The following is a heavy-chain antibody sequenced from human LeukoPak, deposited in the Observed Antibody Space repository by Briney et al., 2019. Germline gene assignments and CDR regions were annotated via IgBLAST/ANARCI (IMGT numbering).Heavy chain of an antibody. Sequence: SETLSLTCTVSGGSISYFYWSWIRQPAGKGLEWIGRIYHSGSTYYNPALKSRVTISVDTSKNQFSLKLSSVTAADTAVYYCARAVGITTALFDYWGQGTLVTVSS. D-gene: IGHD1-26*01. J-gene: IGHJ4*02. V-gene: IGHV4-4*07. CDR1: GGSISYFY. CDR3: ARAVGITTALFDY. CDR2: IYHSGST.